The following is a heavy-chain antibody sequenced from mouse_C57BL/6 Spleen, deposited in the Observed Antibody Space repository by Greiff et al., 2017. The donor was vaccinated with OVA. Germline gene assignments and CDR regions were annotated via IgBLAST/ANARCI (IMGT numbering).Heavy chain of an antibody. V-gene: IGHV5-17*01. CDR3: ARRRLAGTDFDY. CDR1: GFTFSDYG. Sequence: EVQLQESGGGLVKPGGSLKLSCAASGFTFSDYGMHWVRQAPEQGLEWVAYISSGSSTIYYADTVKGRFTISRDNAKNTLFLQMTSLRSEDTAMDYCARRRLAGTDFDYWGQGTTLTVSS. D-gene: IGHD4-1*01. J-gene: IGHJ2*01. CDR2: ISSGSSTI.